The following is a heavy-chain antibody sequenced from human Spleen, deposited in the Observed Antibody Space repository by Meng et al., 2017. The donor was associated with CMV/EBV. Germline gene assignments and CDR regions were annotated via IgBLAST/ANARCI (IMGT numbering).Heavy chain of an antibody. CDR3: ARRGLRFLEQLSYNWFDP. Sequence: ASFSGYYWSWIRQPPGKGLEWIGEINHTGSTNYNPSLKSRITISLDTSKNQFSLKLSSVTAADTAVYYCARRGLRFLEQLSYNWFDPWGQGTLVTVSS. D-gene: IGHD3-3*01. V-gene: IGHV4-34*01. J-gene: IGHJ5*02. CDR1: ASFSGYY. CDR2: INHTGST.